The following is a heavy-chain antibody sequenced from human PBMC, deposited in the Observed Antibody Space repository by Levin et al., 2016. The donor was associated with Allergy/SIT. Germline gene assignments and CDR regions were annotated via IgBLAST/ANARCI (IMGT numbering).Heavy chain of an antibody. CDR2: ISGHNGNP. D-gene: IGHD2/OR15-2a*01. Sequence: ASVKVSCKASGYRFTSSGITWVRQAPGQGLEWMEWISGHNGNPKYARNFRDRVIMTTDVFTSTAYMELRRLRSDDTAVYYCARATLPVTQNDYWGQGTLVTVSS. V-gene: IGHV1-18*01. CDR1: GYRFTSSG. J-gene: IGHJ4*02. CDR3: ARATLPVTQNDY.